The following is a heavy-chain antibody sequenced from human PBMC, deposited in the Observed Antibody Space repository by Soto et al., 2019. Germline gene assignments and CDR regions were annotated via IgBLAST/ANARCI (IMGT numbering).Heavy chain of an antibody. CDR1: GYTFTSYG. J-gene: IGHJ4*02. CDR3: ATRDPGHY. Sequence: ASVKVSCKASGYTFTSYGISWVRQAPGQGLEWMGLISADDGNTSYAQKFQGRVTMTRDTSTSTVYMELSSLRSEDTAVYYCATRDPGHYWGQGTLVTVSS. CDR2: ISADDGNT. V-gene: IGHV1-18*04.